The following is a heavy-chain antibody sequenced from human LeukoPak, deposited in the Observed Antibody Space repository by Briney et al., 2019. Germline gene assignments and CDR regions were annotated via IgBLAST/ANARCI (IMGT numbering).Heavy chain of an antibody. V-gene: IGHV3-21*05. CDR2: INSESTDI. Sequence: GGSLRLSCAASGFTFSVYAMNWVCQAPGKGLEWVSYINSESTDILYAGSVKGRFTISRDLAKNSVYLQMNSLRAEDTAVYYCARDTYPPQLIDHWGQGALVSVSS. CDR1: GFTFSVYA. J-gene: IGHJ4*02. CDR3: ARDTYPPQLIDH. D-gene: IGHD5-18*01.